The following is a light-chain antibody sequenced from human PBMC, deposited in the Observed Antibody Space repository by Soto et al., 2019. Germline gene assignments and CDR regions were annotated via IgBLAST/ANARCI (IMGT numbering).Light chain of an antibody. V-gene: IGLV1-44*01. Sequence: QSVLTQPPSASGTPGQRITISCSGSSSNIGSNTINWYQQLPGTAPKLLIYSHNQRPSGVPDRFSGSKSGTSASLAISGLLSEDETDYYCAAWDDSLNGWVFGGGTKLTVL. CDR1: SSNIGSNT. CDR2: SHN. J-gene: IGLJ2*01. CDR3: AAWDDSLNGWV.